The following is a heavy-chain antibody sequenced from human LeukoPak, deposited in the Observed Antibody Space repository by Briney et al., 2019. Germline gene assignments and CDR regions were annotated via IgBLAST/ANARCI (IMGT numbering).Heavy chain of an antibody. CDR2: INQDGSEK. CDR3: ARVRRPYYYDSSGYYRTIYYFDY. Sequence: PGGSLRLSCAASGFTFSSYWTSWVRQAPGKGLEWVANINQDGSEKYYVDSVRGRFTISRDNAKNSLYLQMSSLRAEDTAVYYCARVRRPYYYDSSGYYRTIYYFDYWGQGILVTVSS. V-gene: IGHV3-7*01. J-gene: IGHJ4*02. CDR1: GFTFSSYW. D-gene: IGHD3-22*01.